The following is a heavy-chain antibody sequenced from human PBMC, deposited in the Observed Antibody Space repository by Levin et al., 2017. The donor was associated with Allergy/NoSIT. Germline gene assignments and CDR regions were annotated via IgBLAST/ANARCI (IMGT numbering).Heavy chain of an antibody. J-gene: IGHJ4*02. V-gene: IGHV3-7*01. CDR2: IKPNGSQE. Sequence: GGSLRLSCAASGFNFSSFWMSWVRQAPGKGLEWVANIKPNGSQEYYVDSVKGRFSISRDNADNSLYLQMDSLRAEDTAVYYCSRDEGDYWGQGTRVTVSS. CDR1: GFNFSSFW. CDR3: SRDEGDY.